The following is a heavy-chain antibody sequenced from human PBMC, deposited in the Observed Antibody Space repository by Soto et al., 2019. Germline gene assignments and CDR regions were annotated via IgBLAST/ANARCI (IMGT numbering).Heavy chain of an antibody. V-gene: IGHV4-59*05. CDR2: IYYSGST. D-gene: IGHD3-10*01. Sequence: SETLSLTCTVSGGSISSYYWSWIRQPPGKGLEWIGSIYYSGSTYYNPSLKSRVTISVDTSKNQFSLKLSSVTAADTAVYYCARHPTGFGDLPYKFDYWGQGTLVTVSS. J-gene: IGHJ4*02. CDR1: GGSISSYY. CDR3: ARHPTGFGDLPYKFDY.